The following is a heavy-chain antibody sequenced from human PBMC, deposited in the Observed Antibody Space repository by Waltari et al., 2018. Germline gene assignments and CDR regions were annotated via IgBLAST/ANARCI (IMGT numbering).Heavy chain of an antibody. V-gene: IGHV4-34*01. D-gene: IGHD3-10*01. Sequence: QVQLQQWGAGLLKPSETLSSTCAVYGGSFSPYHWSWIRQPPGKGLEWIGEVNHSGSTKYNPSLKSRVTISVDTSKIQFSLKLSSVTAADTAVYYCARNYYLDIKGGMDVWGQGTTVTVSS. J-gene: IGHJ6*02. CDR3: ARNYYLDIKGGMDV. CDR2: VNHSGST. CDR1: GGSFSPYH.